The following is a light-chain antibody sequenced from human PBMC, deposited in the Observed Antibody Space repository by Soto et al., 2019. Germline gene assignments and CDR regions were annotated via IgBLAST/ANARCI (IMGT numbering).Light chain of an antibody. Sequence: ENVLTQSPGTLSLSPGERATLSCRASQSVSSYSLAWYQQKPGQAPRLVMYGTSNRATGIPDMFSGSGSGTDFPLTISRLEPEDFAVYYCQQYDSSPRTFGQGTKVEIK. CDR1: QSVSSYS. J-gene: IGKJ1*01. CDR3: QQYDSSPRT. V-gene: IGKV3-20*01. CDR2: GTS.